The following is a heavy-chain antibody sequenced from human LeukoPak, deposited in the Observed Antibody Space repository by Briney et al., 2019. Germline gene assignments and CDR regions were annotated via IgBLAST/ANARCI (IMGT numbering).Heavy chain of an antibody. D-gene: IGHD5-18*01. J-gene: IGHJ4*02. CDR2: ISSSSSYI. V-gene: IGHV3-21*01. CDR3: ARSGYSYENFDY. CDR1: GFTISSYS. Sequence: PGGSLRLSCAASGFTISSYSMNWVRQAPGKGLEWVSSISSSSSYIYYADSVKGRFTISRDNAKNSLYLQMNSLRAEDTAVYYCARSGYSYENFDYWGQGTLVTVSS.